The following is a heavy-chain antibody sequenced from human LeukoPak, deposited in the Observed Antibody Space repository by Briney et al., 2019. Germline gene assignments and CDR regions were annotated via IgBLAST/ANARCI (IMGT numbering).Heavy chain of an antibody. V-gene: IGHV1-2*02. CDR1: GYTFTGYY. Sequence: GASVKVSCKASGYTFTGYYMHWVRQAPGQGPEWMGWINPNSGGTNYAQKFQGRVTMTRDTSISTAYMELSRLRSDDTAVYYCARAAMIVVVVSNYWGQGTLVTVSS. CDR2: INPNSGGT. CDR3: ARAAMIVVVVSNY. J-gene: IGHJ4*02. D-gene: IGHD3-22*01.